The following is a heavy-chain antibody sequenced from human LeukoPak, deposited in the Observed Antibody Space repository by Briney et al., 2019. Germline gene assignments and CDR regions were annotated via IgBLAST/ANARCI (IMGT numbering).Heavy chain of an antibody. V-gene: IGHV3-21*01. J-gene: IGHJ4*02. CDR1: GFTFSSYG. CDR3: ARCTTGKTFGSLREIKKSREIDY. Sequence: GGSLRLSCAASGFTFSSYGVNWVRQAPGKGLEWVSSISSSSSYINYADSVRGRFTISRDNAKNSLFLQMDSLRGEDTAVYYCARCTTGKTFGSLREIKKSREIDYWGQGTLVTVSS. D-gene: IGHD1-1*01. CDR2: ISSSSSYI.